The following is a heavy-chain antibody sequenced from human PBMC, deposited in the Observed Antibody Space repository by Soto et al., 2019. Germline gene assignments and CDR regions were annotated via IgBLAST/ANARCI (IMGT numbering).Heavy chain of an antibody. J-gene: IGHJ6*02. CDR1: GYTFTNYW. V-gene: IGHV5-51*01. CDR3: AASIFYYGMDV. CDR2: IYPGDYDT. Sequence: GESLKISRKGSGYTFTNYWIGWVRQMPGKGQEWMGIIYPGDYDTKYNPSFQGQVTISADKSITTTYLQWSSLKASDTAIYYCAASIFYYGMDVWGQGTTVTVSS.